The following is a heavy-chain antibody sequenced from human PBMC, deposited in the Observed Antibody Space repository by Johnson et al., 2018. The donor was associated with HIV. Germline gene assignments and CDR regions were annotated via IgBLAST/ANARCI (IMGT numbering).Heavy chain of an antibody. CDR3: AKDIVIFGVVIMGSVAFDI. CDR1: GFTFDDYA. D-gene: IGHD3-3*01. CDR2: ISWNSGSI. Sequence: VQLVESGGGLVQPGRSLRLSCAASGFTFDDYAMHWVRQAPGKGLEWVSGISWNSGSIGYADSVKGRFTISRDNAKNSLYLQMNSLRAEDTALYYFAKDIVIFGVVIMGSVAFDIWGQGTMVTVSS. V-gene: IGHV3-9*01. J-gene: IGHJ3*02.